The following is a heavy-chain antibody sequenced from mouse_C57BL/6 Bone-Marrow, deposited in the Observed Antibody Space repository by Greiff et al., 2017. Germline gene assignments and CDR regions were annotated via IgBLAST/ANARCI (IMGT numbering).Heavy chain of an antibody. J-gene: IGHJ3*01. D-gene: IGHD2-1*01. Sequence: EVMLVESGGGLVKPGGSLKLSCAASGFTFSSYAMSWVRQTPEKRLEWVATISDGGSSTYYPDNVKGRFTISRDNAKNNLYLQMSHLKSEDTAMYYCARDGVYYGNLFAYWGQGTLVTVSA. CDR1: GFTFSSYA. CDR3: ARDGVYYGNLFAY. CDR2: ISDGGSST. V-gene: IGHV5-4*01.